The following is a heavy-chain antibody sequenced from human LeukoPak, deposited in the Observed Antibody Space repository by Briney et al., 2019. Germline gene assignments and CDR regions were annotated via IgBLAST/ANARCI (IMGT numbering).Heavy chain of an antibody. CDR2: ITSDGGGT. CDR3: VKAYRDSSGYYYGD. V-gene: IGHV3-64D*09. J-gene: IGHJ4*02. Sequence: TGGSLRLSCSASGFTFSTYAMHWVRQAPGKGLEYVTAITSDGGGTYYADSVKARFTISRDNSKNTLYLQMSSLRDEDTAVYYCVKAYRDSSGYYYGDWGQGTLVTVSS. D-gene: IGHD3-22*01. CDR1: GFTFSTYA.